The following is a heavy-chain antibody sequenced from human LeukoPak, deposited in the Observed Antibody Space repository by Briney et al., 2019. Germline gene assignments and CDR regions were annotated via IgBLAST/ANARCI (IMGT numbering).Heavy chain of an antibody. V-gene: IGHV4-30-2*01. J-gene: IGHJ4*02. CDR1: GGSISSGGYY. Sequence: SETLSLTCTVSGGSISSGGYYWSWIRQPPGKGLEWIGYIYHSGSTYYNPSLKSRVTISVDRSKNQFSLKLSSVTAADTAVYYCARWAYILEGASDYWGQGTLVTVPS. CDR3: ARWAYILEGASDY. D-gene: IGHD1-26*01. CDR2: IYHSGST.